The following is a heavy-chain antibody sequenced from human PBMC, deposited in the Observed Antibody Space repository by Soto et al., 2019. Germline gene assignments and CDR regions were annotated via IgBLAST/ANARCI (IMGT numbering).Heavy chain of an antibody. CDR2: ISSSSSTI. CDR1: GFTFSSYS. Sequence: EVQLVESGGGLVQPGGSLRLSCAASGFTFSSYSMNWVRQAPGKGLEWVSYISSSSSTIYYADSVKGRFTISRDNAKNSLYLQMNSLRAEDTAVYYCERDGKMVRGVPYYFDYWGQGTLVTVSS. V-gene: IGHV3-48*01. CDR3: ERDGKMVRGVPYYFDY. J-gene: IGHJ4*02. D-gene: IGHD3-10*01.